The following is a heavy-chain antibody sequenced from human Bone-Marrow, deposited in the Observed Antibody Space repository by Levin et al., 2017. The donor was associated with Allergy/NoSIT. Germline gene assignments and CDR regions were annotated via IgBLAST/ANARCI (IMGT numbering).Heavy chain of an antibody. D-gene: IGHD3-3*01. CDR3: ARLPPRVSPIFGVVTFDY. Sequence: PGGSLRLSCKGSGYSFTSYWIGWVRQMPGKGLEWMGIIYPGDSDTRYSPSFQGQVTISADKSISTAYLQWSSLKASDTAMYYCARLPPRVSPIFGVVTFDYWGQGTLVTVSS. CDR2: IYPGDSDT. V-gene: IGHV5-51*01. CDR1: GYSFTSYW. J-gene: IGHJ4*02.